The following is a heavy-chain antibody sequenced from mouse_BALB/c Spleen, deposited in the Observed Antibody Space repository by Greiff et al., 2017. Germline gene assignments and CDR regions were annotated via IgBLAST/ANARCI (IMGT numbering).Heavy chain of an antibody. J-gene: IGHJ4*01. CDR2: IRNKANGYTT. CDR3: ARDPSAYGSSYLYAMDY. CDR1: GFTFTDYY. Sequence: EVQLVESGGGLVQPGGSLRLSCATSGFTFTDYYMSWVRQPPGKALEWLGFIRNKANGYTTEYSASVKGRFTISRDNSQSILYLQMNTLRAEDSATYYCARDPSAYGSSYLYAMDYWGQGTSLTVSS. D-gene: IGHD1-1*01. V-gene: IGHV7-3*02.